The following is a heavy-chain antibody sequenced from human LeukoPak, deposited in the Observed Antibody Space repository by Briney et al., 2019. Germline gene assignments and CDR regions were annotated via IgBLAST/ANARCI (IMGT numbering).Heavy chain of an antibody. Sequence: GGSLRLLWVASGFTLSSYWMNWVRQAPGKGLEWVANIQQDGSEEYYVDSVKGRFTISRDNAKNSLYLQMNSLRAEDTAVYYCARPYYFSSGSLPYWGQGTLVTVSS. D-gene: IGHD3-10*01. CDR1: GFTLSSYW. CDR3: ARPYYFSSGSLPY. V-gene: IGHV3-7*01. CDR2: IQQDGSEE. J-gene: IGHJ4*02.